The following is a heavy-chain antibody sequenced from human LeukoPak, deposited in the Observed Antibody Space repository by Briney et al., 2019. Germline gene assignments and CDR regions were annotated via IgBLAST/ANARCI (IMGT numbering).Heavy chain of an antibody. CDR1: GVSISSDSYY. J-gene: IGHJ4*02. D-gene: IGHD3-3*01. Sequence: SETLSLTCTVSGVSISSDSYYWSWIRQPAGKGLEWIGRFYTSGTTNYNPSLKSRVTISVDTSKNQFSLKLSSVTAADTAVYYCVRSDDFWSGYYGYWGQGTLVTVSS. CDR2: FYTSGTT. V-gene: IGHV4-61*02. CDR3: VRSDDFWSGYYGY.